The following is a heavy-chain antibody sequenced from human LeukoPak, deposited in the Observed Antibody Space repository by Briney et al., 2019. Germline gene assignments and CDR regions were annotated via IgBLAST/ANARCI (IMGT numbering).Heavy chain of an antibody. J-gene: IGHJ6*02. Sequence: GGSLRLLCAASGFTFSRYGMHWLRQAPGKGLEWVAVILYGGSNKYYADSVKGRFTISRDNSKNTLYLQMNSLRAEDTAVYYCAKQLYDFWSGYSCYYYYGMDVWGQGTTVTVSS. CDR2: ILYGGSNK. D-gene: IGHD3-3*01. CDR3: AKQLYDFWSGYSCYYYYGMDV. V-gene: IGHV3-30*18. CDR1: GFTFSRYG.